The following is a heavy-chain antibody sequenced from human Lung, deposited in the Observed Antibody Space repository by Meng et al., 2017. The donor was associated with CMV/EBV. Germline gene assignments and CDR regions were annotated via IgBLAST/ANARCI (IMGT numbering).Heavy chain of an antibody. V-gene: IGHV3-30*03. CDR2: ISNDGDDK. J-gene: IGHJ4*02. Sequence: SMKISCVASGFSFSSSVMHWVRQAPGKGLEWVAAISNDGDDKFYADSVKGRFTISRDNAKNTLYLQLNRLRAADTAVYYCKEVDDWGQGTLVTVSS. CDR1: GFSFSSSV. CDR3: KEVDD.